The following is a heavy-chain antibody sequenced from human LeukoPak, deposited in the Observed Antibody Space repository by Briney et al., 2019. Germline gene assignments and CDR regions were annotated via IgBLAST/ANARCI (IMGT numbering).Heavy chain of an antibody. CDR3: ARRAGAYSHPYDY. D-gene: IGHD4/OR15-4a*01. J-gene: IGHJ4*02. V-gene: IGHV3-48*03. CDR2: ISSSGSSI. Sequence: GGSLRLSCAASGFTFSSYEMNWVRQAPGKGLEWVSYISSSGSSIYYADSVKGRFTITRDNAKNSLYLQMNSLRAEDTAVYYCARRAGAYSHPYDYWGQRTLVTVSS. CDR1: GFTFSSYE.